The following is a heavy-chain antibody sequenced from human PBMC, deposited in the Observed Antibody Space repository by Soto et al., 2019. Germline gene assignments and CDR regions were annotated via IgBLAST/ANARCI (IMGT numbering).Heavy chain of an antibody. CDR2: ISYDGSNK. J-gene: IGHJ6*02. V-gene: IGHV3-30-3*01. D-gene: IGHD4-17*01. Sequence: QVQLVESGGGVVQPGRSLRLSCAASGFTFTPHPLHWVRQAPGKGLEWVAVISYDGSNKYYADSVKGRFTISRDNSKNTLYLQMNSLRAEDTAVYYCARDYGDYLLAYGMDVWGQGTTVTVSS. CDR3: ARDYGDYLLAYGMDV. CDR1: GFTFTPHP.